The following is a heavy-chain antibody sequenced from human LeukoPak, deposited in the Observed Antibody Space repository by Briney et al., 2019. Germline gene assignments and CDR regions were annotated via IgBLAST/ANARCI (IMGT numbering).Heavy chain of an antibody. J-gene: IGHJ6*02. CDR3: ARYGSGTFYYYYYGMDV. V-gene: IGHV3-7*01. D-gene: IGHD3-10*01. CDR2: IKQDGSEK. CDR1: GCTFSSYW. Sequence: GGSLRLSCAASGCTFSSYWMSWVRQAPGKGLEWVANIKQDGSEKYYVDSVKGRFTISRDNAKNSLYLQMNSLRAEDTAVYYCARYGSGTFYYYYYGMDVWGQGTTVTVSS.